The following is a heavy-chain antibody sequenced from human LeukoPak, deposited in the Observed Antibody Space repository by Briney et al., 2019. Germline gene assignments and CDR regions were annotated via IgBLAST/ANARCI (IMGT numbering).Heavy chain of an antibody. Sequence: GGSLRLSCAASGFTFSSYGMHWVRQAPGKGLEWVAVISYDGSNKYYADSVKGRFTISRDNSKNTLYLQMSSLRTEDTAVYYCAKDLNRNDACFDYWGQGTLVTVSS. D-gene: IGHD1-1*01. CDR3: AKDLNRNDACFDY. CDR2: ISYDGSNK. CDR1: GFTFSSYG. J-gene: IGHJ4*02. V-gene: IGHV3-30*18.